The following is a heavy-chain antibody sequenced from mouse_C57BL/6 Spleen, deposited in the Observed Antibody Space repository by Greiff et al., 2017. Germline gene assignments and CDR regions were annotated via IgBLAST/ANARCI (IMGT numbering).Heavy chain of an antibody. D-gene: IGHD1-1*01. CDR2: IYPGAGDT. CDR1: GYAFSSSW. J-gene: IGHJ4*01. Sequence: VQLQQSGPELVKPGASVKISCKASGYAFSSSWMNWVKQRPGKGLEWIGRIYPGAGDTNYNGKFKGKATLTADKSSSTAYMQLSSLTSEDSAVYFCARRYGSSPYYAMDYWGQGTSVTVSS. CDR3: ARRYGSSPYYAMDY. V-gene: IGHV1-82*01.